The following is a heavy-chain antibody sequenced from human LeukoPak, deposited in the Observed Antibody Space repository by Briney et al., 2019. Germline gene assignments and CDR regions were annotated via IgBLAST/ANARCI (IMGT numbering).Heavy chain of an antibody. D-gene: IGHD1-26*01. CDR1: GFTFSSYS. CDR2: ISSSSYI. Sequence: GGSLRLSCAASGFTFSSYSMNWVRQAPGKGLEWVSSISSSSYIYYADSVKGRFTISRDNAKNSLYLQMNSLRAEDTAVYYCVKDGFTPFRGATGYWFDPWGQRTLVTVSS. V-gene: IGHV3-21*01. CDR3: VKDGFTPFRGATGYWFDP. J-gene: IGHJ5*02.